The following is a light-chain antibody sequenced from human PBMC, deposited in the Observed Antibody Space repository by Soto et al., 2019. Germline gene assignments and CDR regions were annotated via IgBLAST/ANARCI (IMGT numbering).Light chain of an antibody. V-gene: IGKV3-15*01. CDR2: GAS. Sequence: EILMTQSPATLSVSPGERVILSCRASQSVGSTLAWYQQKPGQAPRLLIRGASTRATGVPARFSGSGSGTEFTLTSSSLQSEDFAFYYCQQYSTSLTFGGGTTLEIK. CDR1: QSVGST. CDR3: QQYSTSLT. J-gene: IGKJ4*02.